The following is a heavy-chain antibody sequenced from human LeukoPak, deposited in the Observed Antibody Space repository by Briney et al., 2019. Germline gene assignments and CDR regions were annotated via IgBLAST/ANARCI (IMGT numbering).Heavy chain of an antibody. CDR1: GGSFSGYY. J-gene: IGHJ4*02. D-gene: IGHD3-10*01. CDR3: ARSERGVRGVTIKFYY. CDR2: INHSGST. V-gene: IGHV4-34*01. Sequence: SETLSLTCAVDGGSFSGYYWSWIRQPPGKGLELIVEINHSGSTNYNPSLKSRVTISVDTSKNQFSLKLSSVTAADTAVYYCARSERGVRGVTIKFYYWGQGTLVTVSS.